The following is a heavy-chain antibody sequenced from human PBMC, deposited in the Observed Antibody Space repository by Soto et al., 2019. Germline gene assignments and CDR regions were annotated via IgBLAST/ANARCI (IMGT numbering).Heavy chain of an antibody. CDR3: VSWDDIVVSND. Sequence: EIQLVESGGGLVQPGGSLRLSCAASGFIFSANWMSWLRQPPGKGLEWVAHINQHGNLIYSVDSVRGRFTISRDNAKSSLYLRMNSLRVDDTAVYYGVSWDDIVVSNDWGQGILVTVSS. J-gene: IGHJ4*02. V-gene: IGHV3-7*01. CDR2: INQHGNLI. CDR1: GFIFSANW. D-gene: IGHD5-12*01.